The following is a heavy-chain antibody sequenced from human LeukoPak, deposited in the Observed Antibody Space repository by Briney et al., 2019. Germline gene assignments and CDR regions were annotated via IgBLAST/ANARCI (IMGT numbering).Heavy chain of an antibody. J-gene: IGHJ6*02. Sequence: GGSLRLSCAASGFIFTNYFMSWVRQAPGKGLEWVASIKHDGSEKYYVDSVKGRFTISRDNSKNTLYLQMNSLRSEDTAVYYCARGGEMAKTTRFDYYYGMDVWGQGTTVTVSS. CDR3: ARGGEMAKTTRFDYYYGMDV. D-gene: IGHD5-24*01. CDR2: IKHDGSEK. CDR1: GFIFTNYF. V-gene: IGHV3-7*03.